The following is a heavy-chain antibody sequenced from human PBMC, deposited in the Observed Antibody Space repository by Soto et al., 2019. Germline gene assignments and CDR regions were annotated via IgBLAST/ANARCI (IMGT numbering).Heavy chain of an antibody. Sequence: ASVKVSCKASGYTFTSYGISWVRQAPGQRLEWMGWINAGNGNTKYSQKFQGRVTITRDTSASTAYMELSSLRSEDTAVYYCARDNGAYYYGSGSYFFWGQGTLVTVS. CDR2: INAGNGNT. J-gene: IGHJ4*02. V-gene: IGHV1-3*01. CDR1: GYTFTSYG. CDR3: ARDNGAYYYGSGSYFF. D-gene: IGHD3-10*01.